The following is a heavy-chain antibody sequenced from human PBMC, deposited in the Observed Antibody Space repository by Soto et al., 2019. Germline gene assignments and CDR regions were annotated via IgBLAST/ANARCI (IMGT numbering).Heavy chain of an antibody. J-gene: IGHJ4*02. D-gene: IGHD3-10*01. V-gene: IGHV1-69*06. Sequence: QVHLVQSGAEVRKPGSSVRVSCTASGDTFTKYATSWLRQAPGQGLEWMGGIVPAFGRVTYAERFQDRVSYIAYKSTPTSYLELTSLAADDTAVYYCAGVASGSTWDYFDYWGQGTLVTVSS. CDR1: GDTFTKYA. CDR2: IVPAFGRV. CDR3: AGVASGSTWDYFDY.